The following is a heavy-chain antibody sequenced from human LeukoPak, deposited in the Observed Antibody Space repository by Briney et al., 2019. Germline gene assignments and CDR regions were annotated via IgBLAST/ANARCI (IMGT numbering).Heavy chain of an antibody. J-gene: IGHJ4*02. Sequence: APVKVSCKAYGYTFTGYYMHWVRQAPGQGLEWMGWTNPNSGGTNYAKKFQGWITMTRDTSISTAYMELSRLRSDDTAVYYCARAGRPPVMYDILTGPSPLDYWGQGTLVTVSS. D-gene: IGHD3-9*01. CDR1: GYTFTGYY. V-gene: IGHV1-2*04. CDR3: ARAGRPPVMYDILTGPSPLDY. CDR2: TNPNSGGT.